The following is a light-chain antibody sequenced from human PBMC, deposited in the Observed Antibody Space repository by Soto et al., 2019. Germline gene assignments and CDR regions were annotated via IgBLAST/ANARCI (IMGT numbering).Light chain of an antibody. Sequence: IDMTQSPATLSLPPGERATLYCWASQSVSSNLAWYQQKPGQAPRLLIYGASTRVTGVPARFSGSGSGTEFTLTISSLQSEDFALYYCQQYNNWPLTFGGGTKVDIK. CDR3: QQYNNWPLT. V-gene: IGKV3-15*01. J-gene: IGKJ4*01. CDR2: GAS. CDR1: QSVSSN.